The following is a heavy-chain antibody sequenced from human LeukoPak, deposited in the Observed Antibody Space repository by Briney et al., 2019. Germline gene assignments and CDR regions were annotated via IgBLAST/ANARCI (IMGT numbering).Heavy chain of an antibody. J-gene: IGHJ4*02. CDR2: IWYDGSNK. D-gene: IGHD3-10*01. CDR1: GFTFSSYG. CDR3: AKDFSASYYGSGSYSGY. V-gene: IGHV3-30*02. Sequence: GGSLRLSCAASGFTFSSYGMHWVRQAPGKGLEWVAFIWYDGSNKYYADSVKGRFTISRDNSKNTLYLQMNSLRAEDTAVYYCAKDFSASYYGSGSYSGYWGQGTLVTVSS.